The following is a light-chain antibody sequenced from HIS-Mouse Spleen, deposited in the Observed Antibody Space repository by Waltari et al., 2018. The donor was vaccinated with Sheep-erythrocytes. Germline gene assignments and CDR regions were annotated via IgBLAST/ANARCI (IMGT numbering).Light chain of an antibody. Sequence: DIQMTQSPSSLSASVGDRVTITCRASQGIRNDLGWYQQKPGKAPKRLIYAASSLQSGVPSRFSGSRSGTDFTLTISSLQPEDFATYYCQQSYSTPQFTFGPGTKVDIK. CDR2: AAS. CDR1: QGIRND. CDR3: QQSYSTPQFT. V-gene: IGKV1-39*01. J-gene: IGKJ3*01.